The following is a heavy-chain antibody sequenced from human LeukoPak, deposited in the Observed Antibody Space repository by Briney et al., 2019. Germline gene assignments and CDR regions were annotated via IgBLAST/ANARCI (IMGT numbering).Heavy chain of an antibody. CDR2: INPSGGST. CDR1: GYTFTSYY. CDR3: AREMIWFGEFPGWFDL. Sequence: GASVKVSCKASGYTFTSYYMHWVRQAPGQGLEWMGIINPSGGSTSYAQKFQGRVTMTRDTSTSTVYMELSSLRSEDTAVYYCAREMIWFGEFPGWFDLWGQGTLVTVSS. V-gene: IGHV1-46*01. D-gene: IGHD3-10*01. J-gene: IGHJ5*02.